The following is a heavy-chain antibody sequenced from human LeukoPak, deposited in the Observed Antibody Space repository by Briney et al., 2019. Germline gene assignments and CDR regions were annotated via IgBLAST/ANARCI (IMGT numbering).Heavy chain of an antibody. CDR3: ARGLFLPLAWTKFWSGSSYYYYGMDV. Sequence: ASVKVSCKASGYTFTSYDINWVRQATGQGLEWMGWMNPNSGNTGYAQKFQGRVTMTRNTSISTAYMELCSLGSEDTAVYYCARGLFLPLAWTKFWSGSSYYYYGMDVWGQGTTVTVSS. J-gene: IGHJ6*02. D-gene: IGHD3-3*01. CDR2: MNPNSGNT. V-gene: IGHV1-8*01. CDR1: GYTFTSYD.